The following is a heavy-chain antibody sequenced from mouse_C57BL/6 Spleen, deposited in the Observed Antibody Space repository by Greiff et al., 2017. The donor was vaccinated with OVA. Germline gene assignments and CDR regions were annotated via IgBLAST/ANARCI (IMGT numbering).Heavy chain of an antibody. CDR1: GYTFTSYW. D-gene: IGHD4-1*01. V-gene: IGHV1-64*01. CDR3: ARENWDYFDY. Sequence: VQLQQPGAELVKPGASVKLSCKASGYTFTSYWMHWVKQRPGQGLEWIGMIHPNSGSTNYNEKFKSKATLTVDKSSSTAYMRLSSLTSGDSAVYYCARENWDYFDYWGQGTTLTVSS. J-gene: IGHJ2*01. CDR2: IHPNSGST.